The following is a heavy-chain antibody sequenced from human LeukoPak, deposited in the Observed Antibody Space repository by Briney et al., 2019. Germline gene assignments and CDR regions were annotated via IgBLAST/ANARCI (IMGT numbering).Heavy chain of an antibody. Sequence: GGSLRLSCAASGFTFSSYGMHWVRQAPGKGLERVALISRDGSEKYYADSVKGRFTISRDNSKNTLYLQMNSLRVEDTAVYYCAKQGSLPWYYCGVDVWGRGTTVTVSS. CDR1: GFTFSSYG. CDR2: ISRDGSEK. CDR3: AKQGSLPWYYCGVDV. J-gene: IGHJ6*02. D-gene: IGHD2-15*01. V-gene: IGHV3-30*18.